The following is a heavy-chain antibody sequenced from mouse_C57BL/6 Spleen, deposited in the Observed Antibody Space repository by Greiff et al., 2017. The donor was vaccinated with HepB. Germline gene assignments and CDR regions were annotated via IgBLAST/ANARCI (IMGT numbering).Heavy chain of an antibody. V-gene: IGHV1-50*01. CDR2: IDPSDSYT. D-gene: IGHD4-1*01. Sequence: QVQLQQPGAELVKPGASVKLSCKASGYTFTSYWMQWVKQRPGQGLEWIGEIDPSDSYTNYNQKFKGKATLTVDTSSSTAYMQLSSLTSEDSAVYYCAKLGFDYWGQGTTLTGSS. CDR3: AKLGFDY. CDR1: GYTFTSYW. J-gene: IGHJ2*01.